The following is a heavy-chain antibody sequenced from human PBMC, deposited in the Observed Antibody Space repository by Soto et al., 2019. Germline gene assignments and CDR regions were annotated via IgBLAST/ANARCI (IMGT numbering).Heavy chain of an antibody. J-gene: IGHJ3*02. D-gene: IGHD1-7*01. CDR2: ISGSGGST. V-gene: IGHV3-23*01. CDR1: GFTFSSYA. Sequence: GGSLRLSCAASGFTFSSYAMSWVRQAPGKGLEWVSAISGSGGSTYYADPVKGRFTISRDNSKNTLYLQMNSLRAEDTAVYYCAKEVERNYNWNSGAFDIWGQGTMVTVSS. CDR3: AKEVERNYNWNSGAFDI.